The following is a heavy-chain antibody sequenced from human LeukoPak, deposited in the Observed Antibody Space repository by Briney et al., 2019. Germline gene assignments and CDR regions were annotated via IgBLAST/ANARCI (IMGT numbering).Heavy chain of an antibody. V-gene: IGHV3-30-3*01. Sequence: PGGSLRLSCAVSGLTFNNYAISWVRQAPGKGLEWVAVISYDGSNKYYADSVKGRFTISRDNSKNTLYLQMNSLRAEDTAVYYCARRSWSDAFDIWGQGTMVTVSS. CDR3: ARRSWSDAFDI. D-gene: IGHD2-8*02. CDR1: GLTFNNYA. CDR2: ISYDGSNK. J-gene: IGHJ3*02.